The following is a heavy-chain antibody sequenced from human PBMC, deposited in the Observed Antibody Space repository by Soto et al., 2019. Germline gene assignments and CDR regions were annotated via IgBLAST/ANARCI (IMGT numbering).Heavy chain of an antibody. CDR3: ARSQDYSNMFYFDY. CDR1: GFTFSTYG. J-gene: IGHJ4*02. D-gene: IGHD4-4*01. Sequence: GGSLRLSCAASGFTFSTYGMHWVRQAPGKGLEWVAVIWYDGSNKYYADFVKGRFTISRDNSKNKLYLQVNSLRAEDTAVYYCARSQDYSNMFYFDYWGQGSLVTVSS. CDR2: IWYDGSNK. V-gene: IGHV3-33*01.